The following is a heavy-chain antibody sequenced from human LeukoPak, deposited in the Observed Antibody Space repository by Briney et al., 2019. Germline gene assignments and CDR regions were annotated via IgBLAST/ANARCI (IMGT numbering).Heavy chain of an antibody. V-gene: IGHV4-59*01. Sequence: SETLSLTCTVSGGSIRSYYWSWIRQPPGKGLEWIGYIYYSGSTNYNPSLKSRVTISVDTSKNQFSLKLSSVTAADTAVYYCARATRRGYSYGYALDYWGQGTLVTVSS. CDR3: ARATRRGYSYGYALDY. J-gene: IGHJ4*02. D-gene: IGHD5-18*01. CDR1: GGSIRSYY. CDR2: IYYSGST.